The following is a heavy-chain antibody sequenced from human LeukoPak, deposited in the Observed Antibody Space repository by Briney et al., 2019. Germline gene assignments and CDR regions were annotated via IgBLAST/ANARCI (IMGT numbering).Heavy chain of an antibody. CDR1: GYTFTSYY. D-gene: IGHD1-26*01. Sequence: ASVKVSCKASGYTFTSYYMHWVRQAPGQRLEWMGWINAGNGNTKYSQKFQGRVTITGDTPASTAYMELSSLRSEDTAVYYCVRDRGGATTVYWGQGTLVTVSS. J-gene: IGHJ4*02. CDR3: VRDRGGATTVY. CDR2: INAGNGNT. V-gene: IGHV1-3*01.